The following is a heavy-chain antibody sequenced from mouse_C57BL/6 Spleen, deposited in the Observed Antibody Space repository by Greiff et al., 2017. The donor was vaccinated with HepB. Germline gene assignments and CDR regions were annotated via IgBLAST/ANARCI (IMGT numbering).Heavy chain of an antibody. D-gene: IGHD2-5*01. CDR1: GYTFTSYW. Sequence: QVQLQQPGAELVMPGASVKLSCKASGYTFTSYWMHWVKQRPGQGLEWIGEIDPSDSYTNYNQKFKGKSTLTVDKSSSPAYMQLSSLTSEDSAVYYCARSSNPAWFAYWGQGTLVTVSA. CDR3: ARSSNPAWFAY. J-gene: IGHJ3*01. CDR2: IDPSDSYT. V-gene: IGHV1-69*01.